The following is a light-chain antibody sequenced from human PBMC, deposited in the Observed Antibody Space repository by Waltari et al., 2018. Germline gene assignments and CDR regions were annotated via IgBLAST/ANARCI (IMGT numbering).Light chain of an antibody. CDR2: GGT. V-gene: IGLV2-23*01. Sequence: QHTANFPQLMIYGGTKRPSGVSNRFAGAQSGNTASLTISGLQAEDEADYYCCSFASTSTLNWVFGGGTKLTVL. J-gene: IGLJ3*02. CDR3: CSFASTSTLNWV.